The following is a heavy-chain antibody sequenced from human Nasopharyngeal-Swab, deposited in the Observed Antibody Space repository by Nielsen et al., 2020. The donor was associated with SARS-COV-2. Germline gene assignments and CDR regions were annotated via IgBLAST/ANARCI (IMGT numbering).Heavy chain of an antibody. V-gene: IGHV4-34*01. Sequence: SQTLSLTCAVYGGSFSGYYWSWIRQPPGKGLEWIGEINHSGSTNYNPSLKSRVTISVDTSKNQFSLKLSSVTAADTAVYYCARKFYYYYYYMDVWGKGTTVTVFS. CDR3: ARKFYYYYYYMDV. CDR2: INHSGST. J-gene: IGHJ6*03. CDR1: GGSFSGYY.